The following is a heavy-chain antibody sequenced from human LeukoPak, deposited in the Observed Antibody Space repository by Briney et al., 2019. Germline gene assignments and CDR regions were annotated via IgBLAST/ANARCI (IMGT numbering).Heavy chain of an antibody. Sequence: SETLSLTCTVSGGSISSYYWSWFRQTPGKGPEWIGYIYYSGSTKYNPSLKSRVTISVDRSKNQFSLKLNSLTAADTAVYYCARYWGVQLWPHWYFDLWGRGSLVTVSS. J-gene: IGHJ2*01. CDR3: ARYWGVQLWPHWYFDL. D-gene: IGHD5-24*01. CDR2: IYYSGST. CDR1: GGSISSYY. V-gene: IGHV4-59*01.